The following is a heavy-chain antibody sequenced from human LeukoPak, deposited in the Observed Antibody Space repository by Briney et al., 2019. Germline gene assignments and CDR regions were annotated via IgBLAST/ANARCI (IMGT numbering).Heavy chain of an antibody. CDR3: ARGGGYGDYPFDY. V-gene: IGHV4-30-4*01. D-gene: IGHD4-17*01. Sequence: SQTLSLTCTVSGGSISSGHSYWSWFRQPPGKGLEWIGYIFTSGTTHYNPSLKSRLTISLDTSNNHFSLRLSSVTAADTAVYYCARGGGYGDYPFDYWGQGTLVTVSS. CDR2: IFTSGTT. CDR1: GGSISSGHSY. J-gene: IGHJ4*02.